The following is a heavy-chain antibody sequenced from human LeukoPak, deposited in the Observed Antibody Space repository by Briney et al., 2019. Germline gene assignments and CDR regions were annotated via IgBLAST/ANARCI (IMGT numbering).Heavy chain of an antibody. CDR2: IYPGDSDT. CDR1: GYSFTSYW. CDR3: ARLAYCGGDCYLYFDY. Sequence: ESLKISCQGSGYSFTSYWIGWVRQMPGKGLEWMGIIYPGDSDTRYSPSFQGQVTISADKSISTAYLQWSSLKASDTAKYYCARLAYCGGDCYLYFDYWGQGTLVTVSS. J-gene: IGHJ4*02. V-gene: IGHV5-51*01. D-gene: IGHD2-21*01.